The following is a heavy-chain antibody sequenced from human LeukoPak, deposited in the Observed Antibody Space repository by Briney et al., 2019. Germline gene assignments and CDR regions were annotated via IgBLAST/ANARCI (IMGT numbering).Heavy chain of an antibody. CDR3: ARVLYCSSTSCYYYFDY. V-gene: IGHV3-21*01. J-gene: IGHJ4*02. D-gene: IGHD2-2*01. CDR1: GFTFSSYS. CDR2: ISSSSSYI. Sequence: GGSLRLSCAASGFTFSSYSMNWVRQAPGKGLEWVSSISSSSSYIYYADSVKGRFTISRDNAKNSLYLQMNSLRAEDTAVYYCARVLYCSSTSCYYYFDYWGQGTLVTVSS.